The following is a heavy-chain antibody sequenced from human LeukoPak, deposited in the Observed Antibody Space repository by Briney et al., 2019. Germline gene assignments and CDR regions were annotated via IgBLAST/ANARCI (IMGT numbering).Heavy chain of an antibody. D-gene: IGHD3-22*01. CDR3: ARDLSDYYDSSGSGASFDY. Sequence: PGGSLRLSCAASGFTFSSYSMSWVRQAPGKGLEWVSSISSSSSYIYYADSVKGRFTISRDNAKNSLYLQMNSLRAEDTAVYYCARDLSDYYDSSGSGASFDYWGQGTLVTVSS. V-gene: IGHV3-21*01. CDR1: GFTFSSYS. J-gene: IGHJ4*02. CDR2: ISSSSSYI.